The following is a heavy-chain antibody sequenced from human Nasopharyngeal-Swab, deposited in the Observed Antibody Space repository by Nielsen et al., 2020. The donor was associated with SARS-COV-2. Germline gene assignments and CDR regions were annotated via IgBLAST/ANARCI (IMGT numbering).Heavy chain of an antibody. CDR2: IYYSGST. Sequence: GSLRLSCTVSGGSISSYYWSWIRQPPGKGLEWIGYIYYSGSTNYNPSLKGRVTISVDTSKNQFSLKLSSVTAADTAVYYCARHTVATPISHYFDYWGQGTLVTVSS. D-gene: IGHD4-17*01. CDR3: ARHTVATPISHYFDY. CDR1: GGSISSYY. V-gene: IGHV4-59*08. J-gene: IGHJ4*02.